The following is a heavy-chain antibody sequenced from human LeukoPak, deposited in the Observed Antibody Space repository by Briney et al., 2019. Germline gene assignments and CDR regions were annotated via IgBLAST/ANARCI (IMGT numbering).Heavy chain of an antibody. CDR1: GGSISISNYY. J-gene: IGHJ4*02. D-gene: IGHD3-3*01. CDR3: AQHRSSPSGYYFDY. V-gene: IGHV4-39*07. CDR2: IYYSGST. Sequence: PSETLSLTCSVSGGSISISNYYWSWIRQPPGKGLEWIGSIYYSGSTDYYPSLKSRVTMSVDTSKNQFSLKLSSVTAADTAVYYCAQHRSSPSGYYFDYWGQGTLVTVSS.